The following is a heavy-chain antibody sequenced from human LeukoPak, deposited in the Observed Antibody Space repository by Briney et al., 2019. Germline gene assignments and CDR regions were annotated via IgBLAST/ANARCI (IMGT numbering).Heavy chain of an antibody. V-gene: IGHV4-39*01. J-gene: IGHJ5*02. CDR3: ARHKGSWYSAGWFDP. CDR2: IYYSGST. CDR1: GDSISSSYYY. D-gene: IGHD6-13*01. Sequence: PSETLSLTCTVSGDSISSSYYYWGWVRQPPGKGLEWIGSIYYSGSTYYNPSLKSRVTVSVDTSKNQFSLKMNSVTAADTAVYYCARHKGSWYSAGWFDPWGQGTLVTVSS.